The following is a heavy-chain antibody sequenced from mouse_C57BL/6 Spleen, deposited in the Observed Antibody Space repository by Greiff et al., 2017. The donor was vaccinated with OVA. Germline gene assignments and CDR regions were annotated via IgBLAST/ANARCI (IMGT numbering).Heavy chain of an antibody. J-gene: IGHJ1*03. D-gene: IGHD2-4*01. Sequence: VHLVESGPELVKPGASVKISCKASGYAFSSSWMNWVKQRPGKGLEWIGRIYPGDGDTNYNGKFKGKATLTADKSSSTAYMQLSSLTSEDSAVYFCARSSYDYDAHWYFDVWGTGTTVTVSS. CDR3: ARSSYDYDAHWYFDV. CDR2: IYPGDGDT. V-gene: IGHV1-82*01. CDR1: GYAFSSSW.